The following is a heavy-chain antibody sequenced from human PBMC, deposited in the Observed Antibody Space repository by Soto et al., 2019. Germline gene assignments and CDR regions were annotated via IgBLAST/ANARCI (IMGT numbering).Heavy chain of an antibody. Sequence: QVQLVQSGAEVKKPGSSVKVSCKASGGTFSSYAISWVRQAPGQGLEWMGGIIPIFGTANYAQKFQGRVTIPADESKSTAYMKMSSLRSGDTAVYYCARVGGGYYYYGMDVWGQGTTVTVSS. CDR2: IIPIFGTA. D-gene: IGHD3-16*01. CDR3: ARVGGGYYYYGMDV. CDR1: GGTFSSYA. J-gene: IGHJ6*02. V-gene: IGHV1-69*01.